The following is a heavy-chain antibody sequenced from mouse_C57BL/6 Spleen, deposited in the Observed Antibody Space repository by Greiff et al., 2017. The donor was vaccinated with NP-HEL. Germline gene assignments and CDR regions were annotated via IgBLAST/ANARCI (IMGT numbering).Heavy chain of an antibody. CDR1: GFTFSDYY. CDR3: ARRDYSNYAMDY. V-gene: IGHV5-12*01. Sequence: EVQRVESGGGLVQPGGSLKLSCAASGFTFSDYYMYWVRQTPEKRLEWVAYISNGGGSTYYPDTVKGRFTISRDNAKNTLYLQMSRLKSEDTAMYYCARRDYSNYAMDYWGQGTSVTVSS. CDR2: ISNGGGST. J-gene: IGHJ4*01. D-gene: IGHD2-5*01.